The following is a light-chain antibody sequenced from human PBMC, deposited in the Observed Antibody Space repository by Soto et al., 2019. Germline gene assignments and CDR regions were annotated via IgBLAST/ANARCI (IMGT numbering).Light chain of an antibody. CDR2: DVS. J-gene: IGLJ1*01. V-gene: IGLV2-14*03. CDR1: SSDVGAYIY. Sequence: QSALTQPASVSGSPGQSIAISCTGTSSDVGAYIYVSWYQHHPGKAPKLILYDVSARPSGVSDRFSGSKSGNTASLTISGLQPEDEADYYYSSYTSSSTEVFGTGTKFTVL. CDR3: SSYTSSSTEV.